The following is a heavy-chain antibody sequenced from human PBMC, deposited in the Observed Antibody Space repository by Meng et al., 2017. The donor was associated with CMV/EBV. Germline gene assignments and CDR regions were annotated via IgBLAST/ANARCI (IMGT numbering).Heavy chain of an antibody. CDR3: AKERGWELLGLFDD. J-gene: IGHJ4*02. V-gene: IGHV3-30*02. Sequence: GESLKISCAASGFTFSSYGMHWVRQAPGKGLEWVAFIRYDGSNKYYADSVKGRFTISRDNSKNTLYLQMNSLRAEDTAVYYCAKERGWELLGLFDDWGQGTLVTVSS. D-gene: IGHD1-26*01. CDR1: GFTFSSYG. CDR2: IRYDGSNK.